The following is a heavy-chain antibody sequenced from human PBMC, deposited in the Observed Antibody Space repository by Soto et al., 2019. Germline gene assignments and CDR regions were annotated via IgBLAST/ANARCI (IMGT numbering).Heavy chain of an antibody. V-gene: IGHV1-18*01. Sequence: QGQLEQSGAEVKRPGASVKVSCKASGYAFTNYGISWVRQAPGQGLEWMRWITVNSGNTKYAQKNQGRVTMSPATATSTAYMERRSRRYDDTAVYFCARGLGGGYYYLDYWGQGTLVTVSS. J-gene: IGHJ4*02. CDR1: GYAFTNYG. D-gene: IGHD1-26*01. CDR2: ITVNSGNT. CDR3: ARGLGGGYYYLDY.